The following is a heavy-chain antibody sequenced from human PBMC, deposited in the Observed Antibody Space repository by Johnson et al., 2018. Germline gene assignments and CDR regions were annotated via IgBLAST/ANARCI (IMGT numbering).Heavy chain of an antibody. J-gene: IGHJ6*02. CDR3: AKDPHVNEQLWLPYYYGMDV. Sequence: QVQLVESGGGLVQXGGSXRLXCAASGFSFSSYAMSWVRQAPGEGLEWVAVISYDGSNKYYADSVKGRFTISRDNYKNTVYLQMNSLRHEDTAVYYCAKDPHVNEQLWLPYYYGMDVWGQGTTVTVSS. V-gene: IGHV3-30*18. D-gene: IGHD5-18*01. CDR1: GFSFSSYA. CDR2: ISYDGSNK.